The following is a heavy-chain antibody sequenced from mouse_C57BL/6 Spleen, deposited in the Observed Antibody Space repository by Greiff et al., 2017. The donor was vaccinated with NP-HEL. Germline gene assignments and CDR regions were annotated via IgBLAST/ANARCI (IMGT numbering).Heavy chain of an antibody. CDR2: IDPSDSET. D-gene: IGHD2-4*01. V-gene: IGHV1-52*01. Sequence: QVQLQQPGAELVRPGSSVKLSCKASGYTFTSYWMHWVKQRPIQGLEWIGNIDPSDSETHYNQKFKDKATLTVDKSSSTAYMQLSSLTSEDSAVYYCARRCDYEAWFAYWGQGTLVTVSA. CDR3: ARRCDYEAWFAY. CDR1: GYTFTSYW. J-gene: IGHJ3*01.